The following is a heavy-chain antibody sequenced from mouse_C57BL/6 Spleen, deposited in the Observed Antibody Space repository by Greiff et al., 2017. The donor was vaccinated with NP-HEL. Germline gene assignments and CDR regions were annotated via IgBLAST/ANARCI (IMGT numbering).Heavy chain of an antibody. CDR2: IHPNSGST. J-gene: IGHJ3*01. Sequence: QVQLQQPGAELVKPGASVKLSCKASGYTFTSYWMHWVKQRPGQGLEWIGMIHPNSGSTNYNETFKSKATLTVDKSSSTAYMQLSSLTSEDSAVYYCARRETWFAYWGQGTLVTVSA. V-gene: IGHV1-64*01. CDR1: GYTFTSYW. CDR3: ARRETWFAY.